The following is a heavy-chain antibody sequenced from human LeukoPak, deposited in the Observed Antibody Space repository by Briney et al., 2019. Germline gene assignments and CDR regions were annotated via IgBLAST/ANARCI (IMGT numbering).Heavy chain of an antibody. CDR1: GGSISSSNW. Sequence: SETLSLTCAVSGGSISSSNWWSWVRPPPGKGLEWIGGIYHSGSTNYNPSLKSRVTISVDKSKNQFSLKLSSVTAADTAVYYCATRYGSGSYYRNFWFDPWGQGTLVTVSS. CDR2: IYHSGST. J-gene: IGHJ5*02. D-gene: IGHD3-10*01. V-gene: IGHV4-4*02. CDR3: ATRYGSGSYYRNFWFDP.